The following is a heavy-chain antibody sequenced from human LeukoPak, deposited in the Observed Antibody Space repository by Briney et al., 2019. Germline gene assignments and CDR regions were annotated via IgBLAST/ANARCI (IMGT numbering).Heavy chain of an antibody. CDR2: ISSSSSYI. J-gene: IGHJ5*02. CDR3: AKGTSGTYYH. V-gene: IGHV3-21*04. D-gene: IGHD1-26*01. Sequence: GGSLRLSCAASGFKFSSYSMKWVRQAPGKGLEWVSFISSSSSYIYYADSLKGRFTISRDNAKNSLYLQMNSLRAEDTAVYYCAKGTSGTYYHWGQGTLVTVSS. CDR1: GFKFSSYS.